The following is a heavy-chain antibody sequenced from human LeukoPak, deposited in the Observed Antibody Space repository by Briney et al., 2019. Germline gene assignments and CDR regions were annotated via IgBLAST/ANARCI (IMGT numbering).Heavy chain of an antibody. Sequence: ESGPTLVNPTETLTLTCTVSGFSLSNARMGVSWIRQPPGKALEWLAHIFSNDEKSYSTSLKSRLTISKDTSKSQVVLTMTSMDPVDTATYYCARMRDIVVVPAAARRGYYYGMDVWGQGTTVTVSS. D-gene: IGHD2-2*01. V-gene: IGHV2-26*01. J-gene: IGHJ6*02. CDR2: IFSNDEK. CDR3: ARMRDIVVVPAAARRGYYYGMDV. CDR1: GFSLSNARMG.